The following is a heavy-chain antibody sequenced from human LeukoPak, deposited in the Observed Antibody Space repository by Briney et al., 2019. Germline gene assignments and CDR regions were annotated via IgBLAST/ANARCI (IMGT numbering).Heavy chain of an antibody. J-gene: IGHJ4*02. Sequence: GGSLRLSCAASGFTFSGYNMNWVRQAPGKGLEWVSFISTSSSYIHYADSVKGRFTISRDNAKNSLYLQMNSLRAEDTAVYYCARVFGITMVRGVIIPPVDYWGQGTLVTVSS. V-gene: IGHV3-21*04. CDR1: GFTFSGYN. CDR2: ISTSSSYI. D-gene: IGHD3-10*01. CDR3: ARVFGITMVRGVIIPPVDY.